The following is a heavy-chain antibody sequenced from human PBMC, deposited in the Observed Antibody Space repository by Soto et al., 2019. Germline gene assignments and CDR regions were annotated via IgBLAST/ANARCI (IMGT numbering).Heavy chain of an antibody. D-gene: IGHD3-10*01. CDR3: ATSYGSGSTHFDS. J-gene: IGHJ4*02. CDR2: VNPIVGMS. Sequence: QVQLVQSGAEVKKPGSSVKVSCTASGGTFNSYTLNWVRQAPGQRLEWVGRVNPIVGMSTSASKFQGRVTMTADKSTSIAYMALTALKSEDTAVYYCATSYGSGSTHFDSWGQGTLVTVSS. V-gene: IGHV1-69*02. CDR1: GGTFNSYT.